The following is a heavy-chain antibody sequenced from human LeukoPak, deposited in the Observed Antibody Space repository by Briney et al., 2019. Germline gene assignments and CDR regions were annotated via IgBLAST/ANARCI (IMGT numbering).Heavy chain of an antibody. CDR2: IYYSGST. Sequence: SGTLSLTCAVSSGSISSNKWWTWVRQPPGMGLEWIGYIYYSGSTYYNPSLKSRVTISVDTSKNQFSLKLSSVTAADTAVYYCARGIDYVWGSYPPIEEYFQHWGQGTLVTVSS. CDR1: SGSISSNKW. V-gene: IGHV4-4*02. D-gene: IGHD3-16*02. J-gene: IGHJ1*01. CDR3: ARGIDYVWGSYPPIEEYFQH.